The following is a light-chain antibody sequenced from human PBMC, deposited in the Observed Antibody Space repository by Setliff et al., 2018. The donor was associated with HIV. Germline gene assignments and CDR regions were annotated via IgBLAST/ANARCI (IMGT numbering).Light chain of an antibody. Sequence: QSVLTQPASVSGSPGQSITISCTGASSDVGSYNLVSWYQHHPGKAPKLIISEVSKRPSGVSNRFSGSKSGNTASLTISGLQAEDEADYFCSSYAGSTSFDVFGSGTKGTVL. V-gene: IGLV2-23*02. CDR1: SSDVGSYNL. J-gene: IGLJ1*01. CDR3: SSYAGSTSFDV. CDR2: EVS.